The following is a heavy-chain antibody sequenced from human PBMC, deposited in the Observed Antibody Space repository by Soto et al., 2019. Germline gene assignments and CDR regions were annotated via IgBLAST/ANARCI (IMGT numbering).Heavy chain of an antibody. J-gene: IGHJ6*02. Sequence: SQTLSLTCAISGDSVSSNSAAWNWIRQSPSRGLEWLGRTFYRSKWYNDYAVSVKSRITINPDTSKNQFSLQLNSVTPEDTAVYYCTIEGGPVAGFYYGMDVWGQGTTVTVSS. V-gene: IGHV6-1*01. CDR3: TIEGGPVAGFYYGMDV. D-gene: IGHD6-19*01. CDR2: TFYRSKWYN. CDR1: GDSVSSNSAA.